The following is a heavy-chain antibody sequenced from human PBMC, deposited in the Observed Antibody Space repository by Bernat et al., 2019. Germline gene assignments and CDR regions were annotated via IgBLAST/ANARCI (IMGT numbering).Heavy chain of an antibody. J-gene: IGHJ6*02. CDR3: ASAGSYCYYYGMDV. V-gene: IGHV3-33*08. Sequence: VQLVESGGGLVQPGGSLKLSCAASGFTFSGSAMHWVRQASGKGLEWVSVIWYDGSNKYYADSVKGRFTISRDNSKNTLYLQMNSLRAEDTAVYYWASAGSYCYYYGMDVWGQGTTGTVSS. CDR1: GFTFSGSA. D-gene: IGHD6-13*01. CDR2: IWYDGSNK.